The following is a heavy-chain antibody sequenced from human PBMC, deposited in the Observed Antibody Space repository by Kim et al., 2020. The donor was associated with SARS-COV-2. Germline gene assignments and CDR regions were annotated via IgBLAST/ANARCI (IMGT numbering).Heavy chain of an antibody. V-gene: IGHV3-15*01. CDR1: GFTFSNAW. J-gene: IGHJ6*02. CDR3: TTEYCSGGSCYRYYYYGMDV. Sequence: GGSLRLSCAXSGFTFSNAWMSWVRQAPGKGLEWVGRINSKTDGGTTDYSAPVKGRFTISRDDSKNTLYLQMNSLKTEDTAVYYCTTEYCSGGSCYRYYYYGMDVWGQGTTVTVSS. D-gene: IGHD2-15*01. CDR2: INSKTDGGTT.